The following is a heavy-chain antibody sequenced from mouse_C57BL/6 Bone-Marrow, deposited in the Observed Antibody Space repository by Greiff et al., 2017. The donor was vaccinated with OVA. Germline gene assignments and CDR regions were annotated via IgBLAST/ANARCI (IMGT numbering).Heavy chain of an antibody. V-gene: IGHV5-9*01. Sequence: EVMLVESGGGLVKPGGSLKLSCAASGFTFSSYTMSWVRQTPEKRLAWVATISGGGGNTYYPDSVKGRFTISRDNAKNTLYLQMSSLRSEDTALYYCARRADYWGQGTSVTVSS. J-gene: IGHJ4*01. CDR3: ARRADY. CDR2: ISGGGGNT. CDR1: GFTFSSYT.